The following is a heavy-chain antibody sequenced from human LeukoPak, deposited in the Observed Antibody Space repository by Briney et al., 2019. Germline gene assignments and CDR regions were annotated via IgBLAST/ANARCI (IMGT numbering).Heavy chain of an antibody. J-gene: IGHJ4*02. CDR3: AKDRLTSSWYFGFDY. CDR1: GFTFSSYW. CDR2: INQDGSEK. Sequence: GGSLRLSCAASGFTFSSYWMSWVRQAPGKGLEWVANINQDGSEKYYVDSVKGRFTISRDNAKNSLYLQMNSLRAEDTAVYYCAKDRLTSSWYFGFDYWGQGALVTVSS. D-gene: IGHD6-13*01. V-gene: IGHV3-7*03.